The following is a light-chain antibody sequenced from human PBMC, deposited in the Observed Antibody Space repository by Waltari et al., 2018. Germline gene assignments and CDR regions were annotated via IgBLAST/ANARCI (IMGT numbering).Light chain of an antibody. J-gene: IGKJ4*01. CDR3: QQYYSNSLT. Sequence: DIVMTQSPDSLAVSLGERATINCKSSQTVLYSSNNKNYLAWYQKKSGHTPKLLISWASARESGFPDRFRGSGSGTDFTLTISSLQAEDVAVYFCQQYYSNSLTFGGGTRVEIK. CDR1: QTVLYSSNNKNY. V-gene: IGKV4-1*01. CDR2: WAS.